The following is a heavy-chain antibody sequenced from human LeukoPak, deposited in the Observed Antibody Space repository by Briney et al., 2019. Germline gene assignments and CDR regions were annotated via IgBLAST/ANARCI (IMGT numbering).Heavy chain of an antibody. CDR2: IYTSGST. CDR1: GGSISSYY. D-gene: IGHD1-26*01. CDR3: ARSGSYGGGTDY. J-gene: IGHJ4*02. Sequence: SETLSLTCTVSGGSISSYYWSWIRQPPGKGLEWIGYIYTSGSTNYNPSLKSRVTISVDTSKNQFSLKLSSVTAADTAVYYCARSGSYGGGTDYWGQGTLVTVSS. V-gene: IGHV4-4*09.